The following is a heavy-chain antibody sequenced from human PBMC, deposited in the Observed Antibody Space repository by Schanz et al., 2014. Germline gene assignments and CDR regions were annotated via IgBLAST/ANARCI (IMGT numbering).Heavy chain of an antibody. J-gene: IGHJ6*02. CDR2: IWYDGTDR. CDR3: AKGSMAARPLLPPDYYFYGTDI. D-gene: IGHD6-6*01. CDR1: GFTFNNYG. V-gene: IGHV3-33*06. Sequence: QVQLVESGGGVVRPGRSLRLSCAASGFTFNNYGMHWVRQAPGKGLEWVAVIWYDGTDRDYADSVKGRFTISRDNSKNTLYLQMNSLRAEDTAVYYCAKGSMAARPLLPPDYYFYGTDIWGQGTPVTVSS.